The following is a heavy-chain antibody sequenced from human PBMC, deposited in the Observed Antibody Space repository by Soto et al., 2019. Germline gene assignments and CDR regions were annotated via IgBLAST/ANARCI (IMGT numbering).Heavy chain of an antibody. Sequence: SETLSLTCAVSGGSISSSNWWSWVRQPPGKGLEWIGEIYHSGSTYYNPSLKSRVTISVDTSKNQFSLKLSSVTAADTAVYYCARVADDYDFWSGYFRSNWFDPWGQGTLVTVSS. CDR2: IYHSGST. V-gene: IGHV4-4*02. CDR3: ARVADDYDFWSGYFRSNWFDP. CDR1: GGSISSSNW. J-gene: IGHJ5*02. D-gene: IGHD3-3*01.